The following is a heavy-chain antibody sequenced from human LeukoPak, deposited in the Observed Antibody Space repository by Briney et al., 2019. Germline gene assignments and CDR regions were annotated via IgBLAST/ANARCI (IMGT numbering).Heavy chain of an antibody. Sequence: GGSLRLSCAASGFTFSTHWMSWVRQAPGKGLEWVAMIRPDGSGEYYVGSVKGRFTISRDNAKNSLYLQMNSLRAEDTAVYYCAKWGPYDILTGRINWGQGTLVTVSS. CDR3: AKWGPYDILTGRIN. CDR1: GFTFSTHW. J-gene: IGHJ4*02. V-gene: IGHV3-7*03. D-gene: IGHD3-9*01. CDR2: IRPDGSGE.